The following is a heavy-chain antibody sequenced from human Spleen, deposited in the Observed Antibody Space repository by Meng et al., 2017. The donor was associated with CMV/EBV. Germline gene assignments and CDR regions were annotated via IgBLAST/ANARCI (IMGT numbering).Heavy chain of an antibody. CDR2: IIPILGIA. Sequence: SVKVSCKASGGTFSSYAISWVRQAPGQGLEWMGGIIPILGIANYAQKFQGRVTITADKSTSTAYMELSSLRSEDTAVYYCARDEDLDSSSPRNTSDYWGQGTLVTVSS. D-gene: IGHD6-6*01. CDR1: GGTFSSYA. V-gene: IGHV1-69*10. J-gene: IGHJ4*02. CDR3: ARDEDLDSSSPRNTSDY.